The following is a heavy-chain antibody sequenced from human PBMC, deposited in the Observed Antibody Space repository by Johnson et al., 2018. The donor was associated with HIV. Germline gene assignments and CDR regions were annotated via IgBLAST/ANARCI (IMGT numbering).Heavy chain of an antibody. V-gene: IGHV3-30-3*01. CDR2: ISYDGSNK. CDR1: GFTFSSYA. D-gene: IGHD1-26*01. CDR3: ARPPLERIISGSYGAFDL. J-gene: IGHJ3*01. Sequence: QMLLVESGGGVVQPGRSLRLSCAASGFTFSSYAMHWVRQAPGKGLEWVAVISYDGSNKYYADSVKGRFTISRDNFKNTLYLQMNSLRTYDTAVYYCARPPLERIISGSYGAFDLWGQGTMVTVSS.